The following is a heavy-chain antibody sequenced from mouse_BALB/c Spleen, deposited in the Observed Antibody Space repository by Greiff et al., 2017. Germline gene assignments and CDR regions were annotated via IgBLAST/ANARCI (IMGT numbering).Heavy chain of an antibody. CDR2: INPSTGYT. J-gene: IGHJ2*01. Sequence: VQLQQSGAELAKPGASVKMSCKASGYTFTSYWMHWVKQRPGQGLEWIGYINPSTGYTEYNQKFKDKATLTADKSSSTAYMQLSSLTSEDSAVYYCARSKGFNYFDYWGQGTTLTVSS. V-gene: IGHV1-7*01. CDR3: ARSKGFNYFDY. CDR1: GYTFTSYW.